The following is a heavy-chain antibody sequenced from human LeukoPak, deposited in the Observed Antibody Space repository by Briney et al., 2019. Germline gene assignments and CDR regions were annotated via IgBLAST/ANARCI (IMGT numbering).Heavy chain of an antibody. CDR1: GFTLSSYS. V-gene: IGHV3-48*01. J-gene: IGHJ4*02. CDR3: ARVGSNQWLDY. Sequence: QSGGSLRLSCAASGFTLSSYSMNWVRQAPGKGLEWVSYISGGSSTIYYADSVKGRFTGSRDNAKNSLYLLMATLRAEDTAVYYCARVGSNQWLDYWGQGTLVTVSS. D-gene: IGHD6-19*01. CDR2: ISGGSSTI.